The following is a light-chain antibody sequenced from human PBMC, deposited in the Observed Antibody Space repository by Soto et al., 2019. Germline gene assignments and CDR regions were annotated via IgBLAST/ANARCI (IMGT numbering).Light chain of an antibody. CDR2: EVN. CDR1: SSDDGGYHY. CDR3: SCYAGGSNV. J-gene: IGLJ1*01. Sequence: QSALTQPPPAPGSPGQSVATSCTGTSSDDGGYHYVSWYQQHPGKAPKLTIHEVNKRPSGVPDGFSGSKSGNTASLTVSGLRAEVEDDFYGSCYAGGSNVFGAGTKGTVL. V-gene: IGLV2-8*01.